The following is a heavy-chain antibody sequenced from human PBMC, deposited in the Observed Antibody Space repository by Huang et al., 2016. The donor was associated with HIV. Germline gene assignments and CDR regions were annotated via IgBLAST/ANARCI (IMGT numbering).Heavy chain of an antibody. D-gene: IGHD2-15*01. CDR2: IIPNLGTA. J-gene: IGHJ6*02. V-gene: IGHV1-69*01. Sequence: QVQLVQSGAEVKKPGSSVKVSCKASGGSFLSYAFRWVRQAPGTGLEWMGGIIPNLGTANYAQKFQGRVTITADESTSTAYMELSSLRSEDTAVYYCARDRWDLLVPTGSDYYYGMDVWGQGTTVTVSS. CDR3: ARDRWDLLVPTGSDYYYGMDV. CDR1: GGSFLSYA.